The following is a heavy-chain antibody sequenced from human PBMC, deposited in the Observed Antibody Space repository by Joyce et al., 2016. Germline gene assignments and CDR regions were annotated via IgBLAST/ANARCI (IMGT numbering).Heavy chain of an antibody. V-gene: IGHV4-61*01. CDR1: GDSFSDTSYY. CDR3: ATSLPSRVGGFQFFGLDV. J-gene: IGHJ6*02. D-gene: IGHD3-10*01. Sequence: HLQESGPGLVKPSETLSLTCTISGDSFSDTSYYWSWIRQPPGKGLEWLGVIYNMETTHYNPSLGGRLSISAGAAKKQFSLRLTSVTSADTAVYYCATSLPSRVGGFQFFGLDVWGQGTTVIVS. CDR2: IYNMETT.